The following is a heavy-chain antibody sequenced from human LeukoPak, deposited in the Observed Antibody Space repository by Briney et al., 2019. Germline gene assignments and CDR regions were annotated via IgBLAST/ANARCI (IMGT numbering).Heavy chain of an antibody. CDR2: IKQDGSEK. V-gene: IGHV3-7*01. Sequence: PSETLSLTCTVSGGSISSSNFYWGWIRQPPGKGLEWVANIKQDGSEKYYVDSVKGRFTISRDNAKNSLYLEMSSLRAEDTAVFYCARTLGPLRRGFGFDIWGQGTMVTVSS. CDR3: ARTLGPLRRGFGFDI. J-gene: IGHJ3*02. D-gene: IGHD3-22*01. CDR1: GGSISSSNFY.